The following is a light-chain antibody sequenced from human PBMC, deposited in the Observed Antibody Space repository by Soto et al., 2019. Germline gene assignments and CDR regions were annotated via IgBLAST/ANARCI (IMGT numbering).Light chain of an antibody. CDR2: AAS. CDR3: QQLKSYPQT. CDR1: QTISIW. Sequence: GDRVTITCRARQTISIWLAWYQQKPGKAPKLLMYAASNLQSGVPSRFSGSGSGTEFTLTISSLQPEDFATYYCQQLKSYPQTFGQGTKVDIK. J-gene: IGKJ1*01. V-gene: IGKV1-9*01.